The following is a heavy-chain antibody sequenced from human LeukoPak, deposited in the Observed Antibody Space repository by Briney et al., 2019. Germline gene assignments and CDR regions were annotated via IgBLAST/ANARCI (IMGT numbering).Heavy chain of an antibody. V-gene: IGHV3-30*04. D-gene: IGHD1/OR15-1a*01. Sequence: GGSLRLSCAASGFTFSSYAMHWVRQAPGKGLEWVAVISYDGSNKYYADSVKGRFTISRDNARNSLYLQMNSLRVEDTAVYFCAGGNSMDVWGKGTAVTVSS. CDR2: ISYDGSNK. CDR1: GFTFSSYA. CDR3: AGGNSMDV. J-gene: IGHJ6*04.